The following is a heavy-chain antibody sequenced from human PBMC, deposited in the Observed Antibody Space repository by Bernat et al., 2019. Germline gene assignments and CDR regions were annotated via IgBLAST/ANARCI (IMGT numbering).Heavy chain of an antibody. CDR3: ARAVNIVAPSTWYFDL. D-gene: IGHD5-12*01. V-gene: IGHV3-53*01. Sequence: EVQLVESGGGLIQPGGSLRLSCAASGFTVSSNYMSWVRQAPGKGLEWVSVIYSGGSTYYADSVKGRFTISRDNSKNTLYLQMNSLRAEDTAVYYCARAVNIVAPSTWYFDLWGRGTLVTVSS. CDR1: GFTVSSNY. J-gene: IGHJ2*01. CDR2: IYSGGST.